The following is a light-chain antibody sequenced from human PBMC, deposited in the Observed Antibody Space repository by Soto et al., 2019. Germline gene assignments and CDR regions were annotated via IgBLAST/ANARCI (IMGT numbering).Light chain of an antibody. Sequence: DIQMTQCPSSLSASVGDRVTITCRASQGISSYLNWYQQKPGKAPKLLIYAASSLQSGVPSRFSGSGSGTDFTLTISSLQPEDFATYYCQQSYSTLRTFGQGTKVDIK. CDR1: QGISSY. CDR3: QQSYSTLRT. J-gene: IGKJ1*01. V-gene: IGKV1-39*01. CDR2: AAS.